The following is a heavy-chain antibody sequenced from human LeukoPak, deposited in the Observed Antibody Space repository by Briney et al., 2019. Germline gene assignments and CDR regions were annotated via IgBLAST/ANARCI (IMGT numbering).Heavy chain of an antibody. CDR2: IYYSGST. J-gene: IGHJ6*03. V-gene: IGHV4-59*01. CDR1: GASISSYH. CDR3: ARGGNYMDV. D-gene: IGHD3-16*01. Sequence: SETLSLTCTVSGASISSYHWSWIRQPPGKGLEWIGYIYYSGSTNYNPSLKSRVTISIDTSKNQFSLKLSSVTAADTAMYYCARGGNYMDVWGKGTTVTVSS.